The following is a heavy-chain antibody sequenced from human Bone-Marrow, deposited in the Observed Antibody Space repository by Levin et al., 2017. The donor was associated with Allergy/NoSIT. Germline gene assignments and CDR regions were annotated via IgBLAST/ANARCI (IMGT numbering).Heavy chain of an antibody. CDR2: IWYDGSDR. V-gene: IGHV3-33*01. D-gene: IGHD4-17*01. J-gene: IGHJ6*03. Sequence: PGGSLRLSCAASGFTFSSYGMYWVRQAPGKGLEWVAVIWYDGSDRYYADSVKGRFTISRDNSKNTLYLQMNNLRDEDTAVYYCGSVPPPTTNESYMDVWGKGTTVTVSS. CDR3: GSVPPPTTNESYMDV. CDR1: GFTFSSYG.